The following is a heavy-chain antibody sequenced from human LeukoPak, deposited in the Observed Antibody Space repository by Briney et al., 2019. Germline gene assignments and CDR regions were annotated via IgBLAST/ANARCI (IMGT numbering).Heavy chain of an antibody. V-gene: IGHV4-31*03. J-gene: IGHJ4*02. D-gene: IGHD5-18*01. CDR1: GGSISSGGYY. CDR2: IYYSGST. Sequence: SETLSLTCTVSGGSISSGGYYWSWIRQHPGKGLEWIGYIYYSGSTYYNPSLKSRVTISVDTSKNQFSLKLSSVTAADTAVYYCARENSYGYNLDYWGQGTLVTVSS. CDR3: ARENSYGYNLDY.